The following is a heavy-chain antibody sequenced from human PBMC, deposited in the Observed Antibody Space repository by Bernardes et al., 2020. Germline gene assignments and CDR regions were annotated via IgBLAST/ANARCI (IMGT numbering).Heavy chain of an antibody. J-gene: IGHJ5*02. V-gene: IGHV4-39*01. CDR2: IYYSGST. Sequence: SETLSLTCTVSGGSFSNTNYYWGWIRQPPGKGLEWIGSIYYSGSTYYNPSLKSRVTISVDTSKNQFSLKLNSVTAADTAVYYCSRQCPTIFGVTSSDGWCDAGGQGNLVTFSS. D-gene: IGHD3-3*01. CDR3: SRQCPTIFGVTSSDGWCDA. CDR1: GGSFSNTNYY.